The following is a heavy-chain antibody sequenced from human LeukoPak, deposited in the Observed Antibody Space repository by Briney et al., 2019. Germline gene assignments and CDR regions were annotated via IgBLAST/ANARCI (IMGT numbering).Heavy chain of an antibody. Sequence: GRSLRLSCAASGFTFSSYGMHWVRQAPGKGLEWVAVISYDGSNKYHADSVKGRFTISRDNSKNTLYLQMNSLRAEDTAVYYCAKDQGGYYDSSGYYFDYWGQGTLVTVSS. D-gene: IGHD3-22*01. J-gene: IGHJ4*02. CDR3: AKDQGGYYDSSGYYFDY. CDR2: ISYDGSNK. V-gene: IGHV3-30*18. CDR1: GFTFSSYG.